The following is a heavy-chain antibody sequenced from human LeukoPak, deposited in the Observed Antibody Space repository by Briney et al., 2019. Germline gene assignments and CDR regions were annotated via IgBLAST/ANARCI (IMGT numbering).Heavy chain of an antibody. CDR3: AKARLSTGWAYNDY. D-gene: IGHD6-19*01. Sequence: GGSLRLSCAASGFTFNNYAMSWVRQAPGKGLEWVSAVVGGGGTTFYADSMKGRFTISRDNSRNTVYLQMNSLRGEDTAVYYCAKARLSTGWAYNDYWGQGTLVSVSS. CDR2: VVGGGGTT. CDR1: GFTFNNYA. J-gene: IGHJ4*02. V-gene: IGHV3-23*01.